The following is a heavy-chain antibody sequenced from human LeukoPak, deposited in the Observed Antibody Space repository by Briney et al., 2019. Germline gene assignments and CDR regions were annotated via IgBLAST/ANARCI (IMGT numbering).Heavy chain of an antibody. Sequence: GGSLRLSCAASGFTFSSYSMNWVRQAPGKGLEWVSSIGSSSSYIYYADSVKGRFTISRDNAKNSLYLQMNSLRAEDTAVYYCARVMAGTDRAFDIWGQGTMVTVSS. CDR3: ARVMAGTDRAFDI. J-gene: IGHJ3*02. D-gene: IGHD6-19*01. V-gene: IGHV3-21*01. CDR1: GFTFSSYS. CDR2: IGSSSSYI.